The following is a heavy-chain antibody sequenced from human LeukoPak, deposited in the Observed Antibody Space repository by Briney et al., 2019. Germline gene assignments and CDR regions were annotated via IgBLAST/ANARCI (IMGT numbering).Heavy chain of an antibody. V-gene: IGHV1-69*05. D-gene: IGHD5-24*01. Sequence: SVKVSCKASGGTLSSYAISWVRQAPGQGLEWMGGIIPIFGTANYAQKFQGRVTITTDESTSTAYMELSSLRSEDTAVYYCAREGRDGYNWVFDYWGQGTLVTVSS. CDR3: AREGRDGYNWVFDY. J-gene: IGHJ4*02. CDR1: GGTLSSYA. CDR2: IIPIFGTA.